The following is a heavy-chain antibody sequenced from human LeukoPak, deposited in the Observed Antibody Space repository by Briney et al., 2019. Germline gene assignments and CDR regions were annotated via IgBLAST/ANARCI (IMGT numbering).Heavy chain of an antibody. V-gene: IGHV3-30*03. Sequence: PGGSLRLSCAASGFTLSSYGMHWVRQAPGKGLEWVAVISYDGSNKYYADSVKGRFTISRDNSKNTLYLQMNSLRAEDTAVYYCARDYDILTGYSRFDYWGQGTLVTVSS. CDR2: ISYDGSNK. J-gene: IGHJ4*02. D-gene: IGHD3-9*01. CDR1: GFTLSSYG. CDR3: ARDYDILTGYSRFDY.